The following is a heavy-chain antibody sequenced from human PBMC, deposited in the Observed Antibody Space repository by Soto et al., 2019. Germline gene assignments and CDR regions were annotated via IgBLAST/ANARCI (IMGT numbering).Heavy chain of an antibody. CDR1: GFTFSSYW. J-gene: IGHJ4*02. D-gene: IGHD3-10*01. V-gene: IGHV3-74*02. Sequence: EVQLVESGGGLVQPGGSLRLSCAASGFTFSSYWMHWVRQAPGKGLLWVSRLNSDGSDTSYADSVKGRFTISRDNAKNKVYLQMTSLRAEDTAVDYCAMDGHGSADLDYWGQGTLVTPSS. CDR2: LNSDGSDT. CDR3: AMDGHGSADLDY.